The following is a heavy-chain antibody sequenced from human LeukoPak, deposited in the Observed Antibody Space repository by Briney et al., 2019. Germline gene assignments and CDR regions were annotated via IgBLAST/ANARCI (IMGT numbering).Heavy chain of an antibody. CDR1: GFTFSSYG. Sequence: GGSLRLSCAASGFTFSSYGMHWVRQAPGKGLEWVAFIRYDGSNKYYADSVKGRFTISRDNSKNTLYLQTNSLRAEDTAVYYCANCYSGSYDFDYWGQGTLVTVSS. CDR3: ANCYSGSYDFDY. V-gene: IGHV3-30*02. D-gene: IGHD1-26*01. CDR2: IRYDGSNK. J-gene: IGHJ4*02.